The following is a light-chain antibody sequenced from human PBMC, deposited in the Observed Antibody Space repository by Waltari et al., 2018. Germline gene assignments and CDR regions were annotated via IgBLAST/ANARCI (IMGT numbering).Light chain of an antibody. J-gene: IGKJ4*01. V-gene: IGKV1-5*01. CDR2: DAS. CDR3: QQYYSYFT. CDR1: QSIGIL. Sequence: DIQMTQSPSTLSASVGDRVTITCRASQSIGILLALYQQKPGKAPKLLIYDASSLESGVPSRFSGSGSGTEFTLTINSLQPDDFATYSCQQYYSYFTFGGGAK.